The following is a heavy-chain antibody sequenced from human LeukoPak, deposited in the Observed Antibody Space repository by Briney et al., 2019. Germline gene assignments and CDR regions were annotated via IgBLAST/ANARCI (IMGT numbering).Heavy chain of an antibody. CDR2: ISSSGSTI. CDR1: GFTFSSYE. Sequence: PGGPLRLSCAASGFTFSSYEMNWVRQAPGKGLEWVSYISSSGSTIYYADSVKGRFTISRDNAKNSLYLQMNSLRAEDTAVYYCARGMVVAAIFDYWGQGTLVTVSS. J-gene: IGHJ4*02. CDR3: ARGMVVAAIFDY. V-gene: IGHV3-48*03. D-gene: IGHD2-15*01.